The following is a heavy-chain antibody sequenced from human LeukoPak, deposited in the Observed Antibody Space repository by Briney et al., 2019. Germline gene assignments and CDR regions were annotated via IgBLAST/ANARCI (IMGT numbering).Heavy chain of an antibody. V-gene: IGHV3-33*01. CDR2: IRYDGSTQ. D-gene: IGHD3-22*01. CDR1: GFTFYNYD. J-gene: IGHJ4*02. CDR3: AREGYYYDSTGYQYYFDN. Sequence: PGGSLRLSCEASGFTFYNYDIHSVRQAPGKVLEWVAVIRYDGSTQYYADSVKGRFTISRDNSKSTLSLQMNSLRAEDTAVYYCAREGYYYDSTGYQYYFDNWGQGTLVTVSS.